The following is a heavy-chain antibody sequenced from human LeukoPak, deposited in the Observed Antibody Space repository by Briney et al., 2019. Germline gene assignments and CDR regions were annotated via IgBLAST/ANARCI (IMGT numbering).Heavy chain of an antibody. CDR2: IYYSGST. Sequence: PSETPSLTCTVSGGSISSHYWSWIRQPPGKGLEWIGYIYYSGSTNYNPSLKSRVTISVDASKNQFSLKLSSVTAADTAVYYCARLDYDILTGYYYFDYWGQGTLVTVSS. V-gene: IGHV4-59*08. CDR3: ARLDYDILTGYYYFDY. J-gene: IGHJ4*02. D-gene: IGHD3-9*01. CDR1: GGSISSHY.